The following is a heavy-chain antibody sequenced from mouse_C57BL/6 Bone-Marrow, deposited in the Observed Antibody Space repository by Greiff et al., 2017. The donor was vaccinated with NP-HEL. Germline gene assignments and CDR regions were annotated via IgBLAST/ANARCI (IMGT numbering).Heavy chain of an antibody. CDR2: IDPSDSYT. Sequence: QVQLKQPGAELVRPGTSVKLSCKASGYTFTSYWMHWVKQRPGQGLEWIGVIDPSDSYTNYNQKFKGKATLTVDTSSSTAYMQLSSLTSEDSAGDYYAGRMDWGQGTTLTVSS. CDR1: GYTFTSYW. CDR3: AGRMD. V-gene: IGHV1-59*01. J-gene: IGHJ2*01.